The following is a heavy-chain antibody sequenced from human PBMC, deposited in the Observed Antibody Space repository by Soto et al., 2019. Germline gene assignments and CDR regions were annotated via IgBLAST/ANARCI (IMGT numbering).Heavy chain of an antibody. CDR2: MNPNSGNT. CDR3: ARGGYYDFWSGSSNNWFDP. J-gene: IGHJ5*02. CDR1: GYTFTSYD. V-gene: IGHV1-8*01. Sequence: QVQLVQSGAEVKKPGASVKVSCKASGYTFTSYDINWVRQATGQGLEWMGWMNPNSGNTGYAQKFQGGVTMTRNTSISTAYMELSSLRSEDSAVYYCARGGYYDFWSGSSNNWFDPWGQGTLVTVSS. D-gene: IGHD3-3*01.